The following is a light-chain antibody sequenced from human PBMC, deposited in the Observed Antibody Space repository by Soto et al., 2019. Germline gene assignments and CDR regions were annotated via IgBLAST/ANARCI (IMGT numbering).Light chain of an antibody. CDR2: KVS. Sequence: DVVMTQSPLSLPVTLGQPASISCRSSQSPEYSDGNTYLNWFQQRPGQSPRRLSYKVSNRDSGVPDRFSGSGSGTDFTLRISSVEAEDVGVYYCMQGTHWPYTFGQGTKLEIK. V-gene: IGKV2-30*01. J-gene: IGKJ2*01. CDR1: QSPEYSDGNTY. CDR3: MQGTHWPYT.